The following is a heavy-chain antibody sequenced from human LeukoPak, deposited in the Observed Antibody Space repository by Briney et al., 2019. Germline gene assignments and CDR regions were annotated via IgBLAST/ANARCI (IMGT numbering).Heavy chain of an antibody. J-gene: IGHJ5*02. Sequence: PSETLSLTCTVSGGSISSGSYYWSWIRQPAGKGLEWIWRIYTSGSTNYNPSLKSRVTISVDTSKNQFSLKLSSVTAADTAVYYCARGSGSYYEGWFDPWGQGTLVTVSS. CDR2: IYTSGST. CDR1: GGSISSGSYY. D-gene: IGHD1-26*01. CDR3: ARGSGSYYEGWFDP. V-gene: IGHV4-61*02.